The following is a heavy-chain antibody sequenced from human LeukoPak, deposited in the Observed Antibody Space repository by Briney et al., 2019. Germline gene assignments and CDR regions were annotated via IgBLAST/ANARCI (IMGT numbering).Heavy chain of an antibody. CDR2: IKQDGSEK. J-gene: IGHJ4*02. D-gene: IGHD2-21*02. CDR1: GFTFSSYW. CDR3: ARAWWRAYCGGDCHTGY. V-gene: IGHV3-7*01. Sequence: GGSLRLSCAASGFTFSSYWMSWVRQAPGKGLEWVANIKQDGSEKYYVDSVKGRFTISRDNAKNSLYLQMNSLRAEDTAVYYCARAWWRAYCGGDCHTGYWGQGTLVTVSS.